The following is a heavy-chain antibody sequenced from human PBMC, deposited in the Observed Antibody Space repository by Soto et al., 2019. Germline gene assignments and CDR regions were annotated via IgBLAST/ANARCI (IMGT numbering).Heavy chain of an antibody. D-gene: IGHD1-26*01. CDR2: INAKSGAT. CDR3: ARESPIVGGRCFDY. V-gene: IGHV1-2*02. CDR1: GYTFSGYY. J-gene: IGHJ4*02. Sequence: ASVKVSCKASGYTFSGYYIHWVRQAPGQGLEWMGWINAKSGATNSAQKLQGRVTMTWDTSITSAYMELSSLTSDDTAVYFCARESPIVGGRCFDYWGQGTLVTVSS.